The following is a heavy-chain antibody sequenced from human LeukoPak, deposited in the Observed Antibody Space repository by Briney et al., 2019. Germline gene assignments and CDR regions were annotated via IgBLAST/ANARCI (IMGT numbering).Heavy chain of an antibody. J-gene: IGHJ3*02. CDR3: ARPSDYYDSRYAAFDI. D-gene: IGHD3-22*01. Sequence: SETLSLTCTVSAGSISSYYWGRIRQPPGKGLEWIGSIYYSGSTYYNPSLKSRVTISVDTSKNQFSLKLSSVTAADTAVYYCARPSDYYDSRYAAFDIWGQGRMVTVSS. CDR2: IYYSGST. CDR1: AGSISSYY. V-gene: IGHV4-39*01.